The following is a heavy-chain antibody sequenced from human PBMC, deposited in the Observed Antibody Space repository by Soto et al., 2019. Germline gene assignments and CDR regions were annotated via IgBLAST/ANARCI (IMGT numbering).Heavy chain of an antibody. CDR2: ISNDGSNK. Sequence: QVQLVESGGGVVQPGRSLRLSCAASGFTFSSYAMHWVRQAPGKGLEWVAVISNDGSNKYYADSVKGRFTISRDNSKNTLYLQMNSLGAEDTAVYYCAREYGITGTTFDYWGQGTLVTVSS. CDR3: AREYGITGTTFDY. CDR1: GFTFSSYA. V-gene: IGHV3-30-3*01. J-gene: IGHJ4*02. D-gene: IGHD1-7*01.